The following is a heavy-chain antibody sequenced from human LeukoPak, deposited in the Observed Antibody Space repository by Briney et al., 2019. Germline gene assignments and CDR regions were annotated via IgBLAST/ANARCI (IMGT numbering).Heavy chain of an antibody. J-gene: IGHJ6*03. CDR2: INHSGST. Sequence: RASETLSLTCAVYGGSFSGYYWSWIRQPPGKGLEWIGEINHSGSTNYNPSLKSRVTISVDTSKNQFSLKLSSVTAADTAVYYCARGHQPGIAAAAGHYYYYMDVWGKGTTVTVSS. CDR1: GGSFSGYY. CDR3: ARGHQPGIAAAAGHYYYYMDV. D-gene: IGHD6-13*01. V-gene: IGHV4-34*01.